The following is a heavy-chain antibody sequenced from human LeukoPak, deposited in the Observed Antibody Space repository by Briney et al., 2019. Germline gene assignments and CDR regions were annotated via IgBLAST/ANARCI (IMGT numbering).Heavy chain of an antibody. CDR1: GGSVSSGSFY. Sequence: SQTLSLTCTVSGGSVSSGSFYWSWIRQPAGKGLEWIGRVCTSGSTNYNPSLKSRVIISVDTSKNQFSLRLSSVTAADTAVYYCARMGGGYNYVFDYWGQGTLVTVSS. V-gene: IGHV4-61*02. CDR2: VCTSGST. CDR3: ARMGGGYNYVFDY. J-gene: IGHJ4*02. D-gene: IGHD5-24*01.